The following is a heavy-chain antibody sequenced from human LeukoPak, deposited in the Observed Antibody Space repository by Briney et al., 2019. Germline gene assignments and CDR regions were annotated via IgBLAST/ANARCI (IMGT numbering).Heavy chain of an antibody. CDR3: ARESGYDSYNWFDP. CDR1: GGTFSSYA. CDR2: ISAYNGNT. D-gene: IGHD5-12*01. V-gene: IGHV1-18*01. Sequence: GASVKVSCKASGGTFSSYAISWVRQAPGQGLEWMGWISAYNGNTNYAQKLQGRVTMTTDTSTSTAYMELRSLRSDDTAVYYCARESGYDSYNWFDPWGQGTLVTVSS. J-gene: IGHJ5*02.